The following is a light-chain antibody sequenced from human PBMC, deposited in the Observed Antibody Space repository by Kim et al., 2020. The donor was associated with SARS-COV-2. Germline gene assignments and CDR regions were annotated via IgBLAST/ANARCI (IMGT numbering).Light chain of an antibody. V-gene: IGLV3-1*01. CDR2: QDS. J-gene: IGLJ2*01. CDR1: KLGDKY. Sequence: PGQTASITCSGDKLGDKYACWYQQKPGQSPVLVIYQDSKRPSGIPERFSGSNTGNTATLTISGTQAMDEADYYCQAWDSSTARVVFGGGTQLTVL. CDR3: QAWDSSTARVV.